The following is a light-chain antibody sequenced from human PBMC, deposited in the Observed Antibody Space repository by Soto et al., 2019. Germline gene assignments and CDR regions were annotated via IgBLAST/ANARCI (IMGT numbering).Light chain of an antibody. CDR2: EVY. CDR1: SSDVGAYNH. J-gene: IGLJ3*02. CDR3: SSYTGSSTWV. Sequence: QSALTQPASVSGSPGQSIAISCTGTSSDVGAYNHVSWYQQHPGKAPKLMIYEVYNRPSGVPNRFSGSKSGNKASLTISGLQAEDEADYYCSSYTGSSTWVFGGGTKVTVL. V-gene: IGLV2-14*03.